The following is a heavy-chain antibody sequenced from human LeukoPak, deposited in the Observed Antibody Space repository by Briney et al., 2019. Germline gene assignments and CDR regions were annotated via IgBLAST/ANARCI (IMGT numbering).Heavy chain of an antibody. CDR3: ARDQGITFGGVIVITWFDP. Sequence: ASVKVSCKASGYTFTSYAMNWVRQAPGQGLEWMGWISAYNGNTNYAQKLQGRVTMTTDTSTSTAYMELRSLRSDDTAVYYCARDQGITFGGVIVITWFDPWGQGTLVTVSS. D-gene: IGHD3-16*02. V-gene: IGHV1-18*01. CDR1: GYTFTSYA. CDR2: ISAYNGNT. J-gene: IGHJ5*02.